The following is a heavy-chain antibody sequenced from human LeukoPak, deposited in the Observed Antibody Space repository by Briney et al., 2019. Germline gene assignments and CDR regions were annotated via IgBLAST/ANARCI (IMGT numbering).Heavy chain of an antibody. V-gene: IGHV3-30*02. CDR2: IRYDGSNK. CDR1: GFTFSSYG. J-gene: IGHJ4*02. Sequence: GGSLRLSCAASGFTFSSYGMHWVRQAPGKGLEWVAFIRYDGSNKYYADSVKGRFTISRDNSKNTLYLQMNSLRAEDTAVYYCAKDRGNRMITFGGVIVHWGQGTLVTVSS. D-gene: IGHD3-16*02. CDR3: AKDRGNRMITFGGVIVH.